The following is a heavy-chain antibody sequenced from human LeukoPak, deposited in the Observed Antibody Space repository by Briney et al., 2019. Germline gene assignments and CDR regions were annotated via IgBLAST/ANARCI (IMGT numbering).Heavy chain of an antibody. CDR2: ISGGGGST. Sequence: GGSLRLSCAASGFTFTSYSMNWVRQAPGKGLEWVSTISGGGGSTYYADSVKGRFTISRDNSKNTLYLQVNSLRAEDTAVYYCAKDRRGNAPRGAFDIWGQGTMVTVSS. J-gene: IGHJ3*02. CDR1: GFTFTSYS. D-gene: IGHD1-1*01. V-gene: IGHV3-23*01. CDR3: AKDRRGNAPRGAFDI.